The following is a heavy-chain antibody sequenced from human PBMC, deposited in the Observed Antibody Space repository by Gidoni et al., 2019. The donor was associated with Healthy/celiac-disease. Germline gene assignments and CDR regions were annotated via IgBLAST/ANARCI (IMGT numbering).Heavy chain of an antibody. Sequence: QLQLLQSCPGLVQPSHTLSLTCTVSGVSIRRGDHYWSSIRQPPGKGLEWIWYIYYSGSTYYNPSLKRRVTISVDTSKNQFSLKLGSVTAADTAVYHCARNPHPYSGYGQEDWGQGTLVTVSS. CDR2: IYYSGST. CDR3: ARNPHPYSGYGQED. CDR1: GVSIRRGDHY. J-gene: IGHJ4*02. V-gene: IGHV4-30-4*01. D-gene: IGHD5-12*01.